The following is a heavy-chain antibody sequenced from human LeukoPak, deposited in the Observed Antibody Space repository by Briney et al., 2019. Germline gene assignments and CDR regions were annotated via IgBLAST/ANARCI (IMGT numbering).Heavy chain of an antibody. Sequence: PSETLSLTCTVSGGSISSYYWSWIRQPPGKGLEWIGYIYHSGSTKYNPSLKSRLTISVDTSKNQFSLKLDSVTAADAAVYYCARGENQWRQSNWFDPWGQGTLVTVSS. D-gene: IGHD5-24*01. V-gene: IGHV4-59*01. CDR1: GGSISSYY. J-gene: IGHJ5*02. CDR2: IYHSGST. CDR3: ARGENQWRQSNWFDP.